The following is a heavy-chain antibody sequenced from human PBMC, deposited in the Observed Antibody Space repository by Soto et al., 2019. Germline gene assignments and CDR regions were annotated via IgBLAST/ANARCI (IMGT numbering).Heavy chain of an antibody. Sequence: ASVKVSCKASGYTFTGYYMHWVRQAPGQGLEWMGWMNPNSGNTGNAQKFQGRVTMTRNTSISTAYMELSSLRSEDTAVYYCARVIRAYYDFWSGYHRDYYYYYYMDVWGKGTKVTVSS. CDR2: MNPNSGNT. J-gene: IGHJ6*03. V-gene: IGHV1-8*02. CDR3: ARVIRAYYDFWSGYHRDYYYYYYMDV. D-gene: IGHD3-3*01. CDR1: GYTFTGYY.